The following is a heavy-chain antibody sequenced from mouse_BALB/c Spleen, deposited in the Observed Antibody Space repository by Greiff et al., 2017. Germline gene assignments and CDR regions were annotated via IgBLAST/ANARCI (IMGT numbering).Heavy chain of an antibody. J-gene: IGHJ4*01. CDR2: ISNGGGST. D-gene: IGHD3-1*01. Sequence: EVQGVESGGGLVQPGGSLKLSCAASGFTFSSYTMSWVRQTPEKRLEWVAHISNGGGSTYYPDTVKGRFTISRDNAKNTLYLQMSSLKSEDTAMYYCARHRGARATFYYAMDYWGQGTSVTVSS. CDR3: ARHRGARATFYYAMDY. CDR1: GFTFSSYT. V-gene: IGHV5-12-2*01.